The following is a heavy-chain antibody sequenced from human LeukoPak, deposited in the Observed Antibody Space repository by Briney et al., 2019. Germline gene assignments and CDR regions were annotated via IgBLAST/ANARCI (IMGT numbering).Heavy chain of an antibody. CDR2: IYYSGST. V-gene: IGHV4-59*01. CDR1: GVSISSYF. Sequence: SETLSLTCTVSGVSISSYFWSWIRQPPGKGLEWIGYIYYSGSTNYNPSLKSRVTISVDTSKNQFSLKLSSVTAADTAVYYCASARLGSGLEGAFDIWGQGTMVTVSS. D-gene: IGHD6-25*01. CDR3: ASARLGSGLEGAFDI. J-gene: IGHJ3*02.